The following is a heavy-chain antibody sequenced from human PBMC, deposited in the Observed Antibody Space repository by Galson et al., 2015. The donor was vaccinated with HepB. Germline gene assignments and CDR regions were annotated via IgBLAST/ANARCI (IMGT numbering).Heavy chain of an antibody. CDR3: GKGPRAGQLWFSDY. CDR2: IGASGGGT. D-gene: IGHD2-21*01. J-gene: IGHJ4*02. CDR1: GFTLSNYA. V-gene: IGHV3-23*01. Sequence: SLRLSCAASGFTLSNYAMGWVRQAPGKGLEWVATIGASGGGTYYADSVKGRFTISRDSSNNTLSLQMSSLRAEDTGLYYCGKGPRAGQLWFSDYWGQGTLVIVSS.